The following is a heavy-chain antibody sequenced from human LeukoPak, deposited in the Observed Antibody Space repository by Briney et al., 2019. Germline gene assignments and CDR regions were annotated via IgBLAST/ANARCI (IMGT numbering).Heavy chain of an antibody. CDR3: ARVESIAVAGNAFDI. Sequence: GASVTVSCKASGGTFSSYAISWVRQAPGQGLEWMGRIIPILGIANYAQKFQGRVTITADKSTSTAYMELSSLRSEDTAVYYCARVESIAVAGNAFDIWGQGTMVTVSS. J-gene: IGHJ3*02. V-gene: IGHV1-69*10. CDR2: IIPILGIA. CDR1: GGTFSSYA. D-gene: IGHD6-19*01.